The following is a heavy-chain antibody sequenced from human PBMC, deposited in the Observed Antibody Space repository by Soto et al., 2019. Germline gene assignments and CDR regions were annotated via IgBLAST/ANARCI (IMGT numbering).Heavy chain of an antibody. CDR2: VNPGNGNT. J-gene: IGHJ5*02. Sequence: ASVKVSCKASGDTFSFYTINWVRQAPGLGLEWMGRVNPGNGNTKYSQKFQGRVTITRDTSASTAYMELSSLRSEDTAVYYCARVGPPADPWG. V-gene: IGHV1-3*01. CDR1: GDTFSFYT. CDR3: ARVGPPADP.